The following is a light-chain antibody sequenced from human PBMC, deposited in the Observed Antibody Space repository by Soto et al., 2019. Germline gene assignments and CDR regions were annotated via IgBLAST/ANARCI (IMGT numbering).Light chain of an antibody. Sequence: VWTQSPGTLSLSPGDRASISCRSFQNLSRYFLAWYQHKPGQAPRLLISGASRRATGIPDRFSGAGSGTDFTLTTSRLEPEDFAVYSCQYRSNWPSGRFTFGPGTKVDI. CDR1: QNLSRYF. V-gene: IGKV3D-20*02. CDR3: QYRSNWPSGRFT. J-gene: IGKJ3*01. CDR2: GAS.